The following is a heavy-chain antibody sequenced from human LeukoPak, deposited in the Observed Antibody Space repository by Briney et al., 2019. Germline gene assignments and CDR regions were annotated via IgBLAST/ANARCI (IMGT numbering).Heavy chain of an antibody. CDR1: GGSFSGYY. V-gene: IGHV4-34*01. CDR2: INHSGST. CDR3: ATHNNYKMDV. J-gene: IGHJ6*02. D-gene: IGHD1-1*01. Sequence: SETLSLTCAVYGGSFSGYYWSWIRQPPGKGLEWIGEINHSGSTNYNPSLKSRVTISVDTSKNQFSLKLSSVTAEDTAVYYCATHNNYKMDVWGQGTTFTVSS.